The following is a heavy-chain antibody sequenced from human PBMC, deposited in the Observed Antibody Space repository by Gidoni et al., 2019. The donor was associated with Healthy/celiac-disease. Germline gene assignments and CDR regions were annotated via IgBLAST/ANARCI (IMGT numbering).Heavy chain of an antibody. J-gene: IGHJ6*03. Sequence: QVQLVQSGAEVKKPGSSVKVSCKASGGTFSSYTISWVRQAPGQGLEWMGRIIPILGMANYAQKFQGRVTITADKSTSTAYMELSSLRSEDTAVYYCAREKRLEAKDIVVVVAAPYYYYYMDVWGKGTTVTVSS. D-gene: IGHD2-15*01. CDR3: AREKRLEAKDIVVVVAAPYYYYYMDV. CDR1: GGTFSSYT. CDR2: IIPILGMA. V-gene: IGHV1-69*08.